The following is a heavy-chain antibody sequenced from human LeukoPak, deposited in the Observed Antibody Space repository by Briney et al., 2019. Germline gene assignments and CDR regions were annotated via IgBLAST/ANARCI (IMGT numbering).Heavy chain of an antibody. CDR3: ARIYSSSWHHYYYYGMDV. CDR2: INPNSGGT. D-gene: IGHD6-13*01. V-gene: IGHV1-2*02. Sequence: ASVTVSCTASGYTFTGYYMHWVRQAPGQGLEWMGWINPNSGGTNYAQKFQGRVTMTRDTSISTAYMELSRLRSDDTAVYYCARIYSSSWHHYYYYGMDVWGQGTTVTVSS. CDR1: GYTFTGYY. J-gene: IGHJ6*02.